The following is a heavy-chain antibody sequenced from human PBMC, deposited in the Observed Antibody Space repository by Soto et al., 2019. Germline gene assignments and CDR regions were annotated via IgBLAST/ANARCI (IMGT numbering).Heavy chain of an antibody. Sequence: ASVKVSCKASGYTFTSYAMHWVRQAPGQRLEWMGWINAGNGNTKYSQKFQGRVTIPRDTSASTAYMELSSLRSEDTAVYYCARAGYPNYYYYDIDVWGQWTTVT. V-gene: IGHV1-3*01. CDR2: INAGNGNT. CDR3: ARAGYPNYYYYDIDV. CDR1: GYTFTSYA. D-gene: IGHD5-18*01. J-gene: IGHJ6*01.